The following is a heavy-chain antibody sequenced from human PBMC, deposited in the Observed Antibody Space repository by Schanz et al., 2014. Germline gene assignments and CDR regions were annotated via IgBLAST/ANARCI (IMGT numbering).Heavy chain of an antibody. CDR2: ISNDGSIK. Sequence: GQLAESGGGLVQPGGSLRLSCAVSGFTVSSNHMSWVRQAPGKGLEWVALISNDGSIKYYADSVEGRFTISRDSGQNSLYLQMNSLRAGDTAVYYCARGTDWNLHYWGQGALVTVSS. J-gene: IGHJ4*02. V-gene: IGHV3-30*14. D-gene: IGHD1-1*01. CDR3: ARGTDWNLHY. CDR1: GFTVSSNH.